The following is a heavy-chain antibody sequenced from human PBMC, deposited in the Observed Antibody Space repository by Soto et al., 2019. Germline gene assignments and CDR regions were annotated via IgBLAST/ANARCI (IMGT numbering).Heavy chain of an antibody. V-gene: IGHV3-23*01. Sequence: LRLSCAASGFTFSRYAMSWVRQAPGKGLEWVSTVTGGGHTTYNADSVNGRFTISRDNSKNTLYLQMNNLRAEDTAIYYCASSSGDLDVYGMDVWGPGTTVTVSS. CDR3: ASSSGDLDVYGMDV. J-gene: IGHJ6*02. D-gene: IGHD3-10*01. CDR2: VTGGGHTT. CDR1: GFTFSRYA.